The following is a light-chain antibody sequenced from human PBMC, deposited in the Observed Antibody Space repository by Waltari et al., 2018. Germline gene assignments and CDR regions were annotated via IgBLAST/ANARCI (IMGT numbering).Light chain of an antibody. V-gene: IGLV1-44*01. CDR2: ATN. J-gene: IGLJ3*02. CDR1: SSNIGGNS. CDR3: AAWDASLFGPWV. Sequence: SVLTQPPSASGTPGQRVTISCSGISSNIGGNSVNWYQHLPGTAPKLLIYATNHRPSGVPDRFSASMSGTSAALAIGGLQSEDEADYYCAAWDASLFGPWVFGGGTRLTVL.